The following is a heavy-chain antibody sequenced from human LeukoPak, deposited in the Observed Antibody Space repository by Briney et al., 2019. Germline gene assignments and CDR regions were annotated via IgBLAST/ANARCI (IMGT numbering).Heavy chain of an antibody. Sequence: AGSLRLSCAASGFTFSNAWMSWVRQAPGKGLEWVGRIKSKTDGGTTDYAAPVKGRFTISRDDSKNTLYLQMNSLKTEDTAVYYCTTGYYGSGRSGFDYWGQGTLVTVSS. J-gene: IGHJ4*02. CDR3: TTGYYGSGRSGFDY. V-gene: IGHV3-15*01. D-gene: IGHD3-10*01. CDR1: GFTFSNAW. CDR2: IKSKTDGGTT.